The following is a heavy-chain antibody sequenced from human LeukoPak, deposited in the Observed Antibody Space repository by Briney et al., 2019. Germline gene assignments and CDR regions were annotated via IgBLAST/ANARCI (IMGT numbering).Heavy chain of an antibody. CDR3: ARGYVDTAIS. V-gene: IGHV3-33*01. CDR1: GFTFSSYG. CDR2: IWYDGSNK. Sequence: QPGRSLRLSCAASGFTFSSYGMHWVRQAPGKGLEWVAVIWYDGSNKYYADSVKGRFTISRDNAKNSLYLQMNSLRAEDTAVYYCARGYVDTAISWGQGTLVTVSS. D-gene: IGHD5-18*01. J-gene: IGHJ5*02.